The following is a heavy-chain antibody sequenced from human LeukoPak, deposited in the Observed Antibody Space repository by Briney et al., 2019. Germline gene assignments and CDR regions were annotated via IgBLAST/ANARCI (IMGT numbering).Heavy chain of an antibody. CDR2: IYYSGST. CDR1: SGSISTSNYY. J-gene: IGHJ4*02. Sequence: PSETLSLTCTVSSGSISTSNYYWSWIRQPPGKGLEWIGYIYYSGSTNYNPSLKSRVTISVDTSKNQFSLKLSSVTAADTAVYYCARSGGYSMVMNYWGQGTLVTVSS. CDR3: ARSGGYSMVMNY. D-gene: IGHD5-18*01. V-gene: IGHV4-61*05.